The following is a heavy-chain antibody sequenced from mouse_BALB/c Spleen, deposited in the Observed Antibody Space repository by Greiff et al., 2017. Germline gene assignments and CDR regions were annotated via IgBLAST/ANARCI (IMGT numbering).Heavy chain of an antibody. Sequence: EVKLMESGAELVKPGASVKLSCTASGFNIKDTYMHWVKQRPEQGLEWIGRIDPANGNTKYDPKFQGKATITADTSSNTAYLQLSSLTSEDTAVYYCAREILTYYAMDYWGQGTSVTVSS. J-gene: IGHJ4*01. CDR3: AREILTYYAMDY. CDR1: GFNIKDTY. V-gene: IGHV14-3*02. CDR2: IDPANGNT.